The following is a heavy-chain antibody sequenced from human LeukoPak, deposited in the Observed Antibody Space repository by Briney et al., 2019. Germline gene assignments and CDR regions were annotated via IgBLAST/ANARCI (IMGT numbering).Heavy chain of an antibody. CDR2: IFYDGSTQ. J-gene: IGHJ4*02. CDR3: AKDRAYYFSFADY. CDR1: GITFNNYG. Sequence: GGSLRLSCAASGITFNNYGMHWVRQAPGKGLEWVAVIFYDGSTQHYADSVKGRFTISRDNSKNTVYLQMNNLRAEDTAVYYCAKDRAYYFSFADYWGQGTRVTVSS. V-gene: IGHV3-33*06. D-gene: IGHD2/OR15-2a*01.